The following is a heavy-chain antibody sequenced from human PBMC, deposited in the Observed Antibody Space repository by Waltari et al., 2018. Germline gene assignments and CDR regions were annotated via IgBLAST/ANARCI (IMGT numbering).Heavy chain of an antibody. V-gene: IGHV4-61*02. D-gene: IGHD6-13*01. CDR2: IYTSGST. CDR3: ARMIAAAAYFDY. CDR1: GGSTSSGSYY. J-gene: IGHJ4*02. Sequence: QVHLQESGPGLVKPSQTLSLTCNAPGGSTSSGSYYWSWIRQPAGKGLEWIGRIYTSGSTNYNPSLKSRVTISVDTSKNQFSLKLSSVTAADTAVYYCARMIAAAAYFDYWGQGTLVTVSS.